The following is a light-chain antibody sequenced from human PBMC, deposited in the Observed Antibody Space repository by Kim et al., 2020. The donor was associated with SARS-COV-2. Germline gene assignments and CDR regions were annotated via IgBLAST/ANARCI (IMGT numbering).Light chain of an antibody. J-gene: IGKJ4*01. CDR3: LQHNVYPLT. CDR2: AAS. CDR1: QAISNY. V-gene: IGKV1-17*03. Sequence: ASGGERVTITCRGSQAISNYLAWFQQKPGKGPKRLIYAASSLQSGVPSRFSGSGSGTEFTLTISSLQPEDFATYFCLQHNVYPLTFGGGTKVDIK.